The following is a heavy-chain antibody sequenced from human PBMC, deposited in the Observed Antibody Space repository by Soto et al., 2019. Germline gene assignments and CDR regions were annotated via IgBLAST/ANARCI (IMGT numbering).Heavy chain of an antibody. CDR1: GFTFSSYG. J-gene: IGHJ6*02. CDR3: ANEVTLDSSPHPNYHYPGVDV. CDR2: ISYDGSNK. Sequence: GVSLRLSCAASGFTFSSYGMHWVRQAPGKGLEWVAVISYDGSNKYYADSVKGRFTISRDNSRNTLYLQMNSLRAEDTAVYYSANEVTLDSSPHPNYHYPGVDVWGQGTTVNVSS. D-gene: IGHD6-13*01. V-gene: IGHV3-30*18.